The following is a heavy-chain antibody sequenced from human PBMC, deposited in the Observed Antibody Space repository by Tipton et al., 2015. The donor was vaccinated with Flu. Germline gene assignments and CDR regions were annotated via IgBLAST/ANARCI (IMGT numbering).Heavy chain of an antibody. D-gene: IGHD1-26*01. CDR3: ARDRESGSYSPGDAFDI. V-gene: IGHV4-59*01. CDR2: IYYSGST. CDR1: GGSISSYY. J-gene: IGHJ3*02. Sequence: TLSLTCTVSGGSISSYYWSWIRQPPGKGLEWIGYIYYSGSTNYNPSLKSRVTISVDTSKNQFSLKLSSVTAADTAVYYCARDRESGSYSPGDAFDIWGLGTMVTVSS.